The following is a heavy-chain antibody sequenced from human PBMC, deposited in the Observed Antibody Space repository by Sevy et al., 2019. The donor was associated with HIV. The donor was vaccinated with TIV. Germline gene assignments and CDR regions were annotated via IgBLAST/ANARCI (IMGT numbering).Heavy chain of an antibody. Sequence: GGSLRLSCAASEFTFSSYKMIWVRQAPGKGLEWVSSISSSSTYISYADSVKGRFTISRDNAENSLFLQMNSLRAEDTAVYYCASLYNGFDYWGQGTLVTVSS. CDR3: ASLYNGFDY. CDR2: ISSSSTYI. J-gene: IGHJ4*02. D-gene: IGHD1-20*01. CDR1: EFTFSSYK. V-gene: IGHV3-21*01.